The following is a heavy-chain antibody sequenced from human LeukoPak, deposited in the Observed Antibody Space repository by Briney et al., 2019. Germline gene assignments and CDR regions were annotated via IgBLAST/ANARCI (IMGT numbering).Heavy chain of an antibody. CDR2: TYYRSKWYN. V-gene: IGHV6-1*01. CDR3: ARDFGQGYCSGGSCQNWFDP. Sequence: SQTLSLTCAISGDSVSSNSAAWNWIRQSPSRGLEWLGRTYYRSKWYNDYAVSVKSRITINPDTSKNQFSLQLNSVTPEDTAVYYCARDFGQGYCSGGSCQNWFDPWAREPWSPSPQ. J-gene: IGHJ5*02. CDR1: GDSVSSNSAA. D-gene: IGHD2-15*01.